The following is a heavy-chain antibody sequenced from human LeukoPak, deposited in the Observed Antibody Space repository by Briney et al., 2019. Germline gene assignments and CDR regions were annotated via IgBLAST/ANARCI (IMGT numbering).Heavy chain of an antibody. CDR3: ARVSAVAGQGCDY. CDR2: IYPGDSDT. D-gene: IGHD6-19*01. J-gene: IGHJ4*02. CDR1: GYSFTTYW. Sequence: KVSCKGSGYSFTTYWIGWVRQMPAEGLEWMGIIYPGDSDTRYGPSFQGQVTISVDKSISTANLQWSSLKASDTAMYYCARVSAVAGQGCDYWGQGTLVTVSS. V-gene: IGHV5-51*01.